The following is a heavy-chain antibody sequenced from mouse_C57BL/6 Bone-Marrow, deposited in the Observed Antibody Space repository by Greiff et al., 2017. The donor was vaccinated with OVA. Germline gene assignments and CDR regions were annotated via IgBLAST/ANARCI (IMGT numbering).Heavy chain of an antibody. V-gene: IGHV3-8*01. CDR1: GYSITSVY. Sequence: EVKLQESGPGLAKPSPTLSLTCSVTGYSITSVYWNWIRKFPGNKLEYMGYISYSGSTSYNPSLKSRISITRDTSKNQYYLQLNSVTTEDTATYYCARSYYYGSSPWFAYWGQGTLVTVSA. CDR3: ARSYYYGSSPWFAY. J-gene: IGHJ3*01. D-gene: IGHD1-1*01. CDR2: ISYSGST.